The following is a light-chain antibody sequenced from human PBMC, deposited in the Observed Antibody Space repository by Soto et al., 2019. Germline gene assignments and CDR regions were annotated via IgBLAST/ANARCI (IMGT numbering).Light chain of an antibody. CDR3: QQRSNWPIIT. J-gene: IGKJ5*01. CDR1: PSVSRY. Sequence: EIVITQSPGTLSLSPGERATLSCRASPSVSRYLAWYQQKPGQAPRLLISDTSNRATGIPARFSGSGSGTDFTLTISSLEPEDFAVYYCQQRSNWPIITFGQGTRLEI. V-gene: IGKV3-11*01. CDR2: DTS.